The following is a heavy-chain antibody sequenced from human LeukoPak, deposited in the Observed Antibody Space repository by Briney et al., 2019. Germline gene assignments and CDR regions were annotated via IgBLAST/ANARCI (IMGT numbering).Heavy chain of an antibody. CDR2: INHSGST. CDR3: ARDQDAFDI. CDR1: GGSFSGYY. V-gene: IGHV4-34*01. J-gene: IGHJ3*02. Sequence: SETLSLTCAVYGGSFSGYYWSWIRQPPGKGLEWIGEINHSGSTNYNPSLKSRVTISVDTSKNQFSLKLSSVTAADTAVHYCARDQDAFDIWGQGTMVTVSS.